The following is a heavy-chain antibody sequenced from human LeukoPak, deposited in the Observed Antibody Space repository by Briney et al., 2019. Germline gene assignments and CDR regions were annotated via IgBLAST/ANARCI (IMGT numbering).Heavy chain of an antibody. CDR3: ASSQWELLWYMDV. J-gene: IGHJ6*03. V-gene: IGHV3-21*01. Sequence: GGSLRLSYAASGFTFSSYSMNWVRQAPGKGLEWVSSISSSSSYIYYADSVKGRFTISRDNAKNSLYLQMNSLRAEDTAVYYCASSQWELLWYMDVWGKGTTVTVSS. CDR1: GFTFSSYS. CDR2: ISSSSSYI. D-gene: IGHD1-26*01.